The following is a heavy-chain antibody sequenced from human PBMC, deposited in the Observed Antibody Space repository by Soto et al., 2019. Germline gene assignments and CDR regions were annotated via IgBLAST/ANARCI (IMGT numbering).Heavy chain of an antibody. J-gene: IGHJ4*02. CDR1: GFTFSDLS. D-gene: IGHD1-26*01. Sequence: EVQLVESGGGLVQPGESLKLSCAASGFTFSDLSIHWVRQASGKGLEWVGRIRSKANSFATAYAASVKGRFTISRDDSKNTAFLQMDSLKTEDTAVYYCVSSIVSATGNYWGQGTLVTVSS. CDR3: VSSIVSATGNY. CDR2: IRSKANSFAT. V-gene: IGHV3-73*02.